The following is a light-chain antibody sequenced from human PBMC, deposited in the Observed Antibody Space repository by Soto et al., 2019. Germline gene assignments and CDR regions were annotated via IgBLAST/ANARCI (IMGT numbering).Light chain of an antibody. Sequence: QSALTQPASASGSPGQSITISCSGTSSDIGAYDHVAWFQQVPGKTPKLVIYSVSNRPSGVSYRFSGSKSGNTASLTISGLQADDEADYYCLSYTVSRTYVFGPGTKLTVL. J-gene: IGLJ1*01. CDR3: LSYTVSRTYV. CDR1: SSDIGAYDH. CDR2: SVS. V-gene: IGLV2-14*01.